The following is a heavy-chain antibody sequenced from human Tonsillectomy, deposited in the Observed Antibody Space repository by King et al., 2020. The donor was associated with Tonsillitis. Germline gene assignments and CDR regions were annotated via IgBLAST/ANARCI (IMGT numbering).Heavy chain of an antibody. CDR2: IYYSGST. J-gene: IGHJ4*02. CDR1: GGSISSGGYS. D-gene: IGHD6-13*01. V-gene: IGHV4-30-4*07. CDR3: ARAGGSWYEQRDY. Sequence: VQLQESGPGLVKPSQTLSLTSAVSGGSISSGGYSWSWIRQPPGKGLEWIGYIYYSGSTHNNPSLKSAVTISVDTSKNQFSLKLSSVTAADAAVYYCARAGGSWYEQRDYWGQGTLVTVSS.